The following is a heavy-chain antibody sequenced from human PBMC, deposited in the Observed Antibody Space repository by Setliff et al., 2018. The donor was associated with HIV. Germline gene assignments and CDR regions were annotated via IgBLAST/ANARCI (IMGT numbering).Heavy chain of an antibody. CDR2: IYVGDSDV. Sequence: GESLKISCAGSGFNMAAYWIAWVRQMPGEGLEWMGIIYVGDSDVRYGPSFQGQVTISADNSISPAYLEWSSLKASDTASYSCARLADTSAYYFDFWGQGTPVTVSS. D-gene: IGHD3-10*01. V-gene: IGHV5-51*01. J-gene: IGHJ4*02. CDR1: GFNMAAYW. CDR3: ARLADTSAYYFDF.